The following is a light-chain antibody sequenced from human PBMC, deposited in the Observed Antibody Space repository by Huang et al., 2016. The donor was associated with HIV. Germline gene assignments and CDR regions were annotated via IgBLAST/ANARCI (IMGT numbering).Light chain of an antibody. CDR1: QSISSNY. CDR2: GAS. Sequence: ETVLTQSPGTLSLSPGERATLSCRASQSISSNYLAWYQQKPGQAPRLLIYGASTRATGIPDRFSGSVSGSGTDFTLTISSLEPEDFAVYYCQQYVSSLPYTFGQGTKLEIK. CDR3: QQYVSSLPYT. V-gene: IGKV3-20*01. J-gene: IGKJ2*01.